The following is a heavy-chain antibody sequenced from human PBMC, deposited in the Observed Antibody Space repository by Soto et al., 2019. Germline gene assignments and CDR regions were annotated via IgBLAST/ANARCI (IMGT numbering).Heavy chain of an antibody. V-gene: IGHV4-39*01. J-gene: IGHJ6*02. D-gene: IGHD2-2*03. Sequence: SETLSLTCTVSGGSVSSSSDYWGWIRQPPGKGLEWIGSIYYTGNTYYNPSLKSRVTISVDTSKNQFSLKLTSVTAADTAVYYCARLNGYCVSTGCHGYYGMDVWGQGTTVTVSS. CDR2: IYYTGNT. CDR3: ARLNGYCVSTGCHGYYGMDV. CDR1: GGSVSSSSDY.